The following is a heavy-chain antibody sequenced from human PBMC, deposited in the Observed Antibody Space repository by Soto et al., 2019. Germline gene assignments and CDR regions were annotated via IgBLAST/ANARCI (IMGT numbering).Heavy chain of an antibody. CDR1: GFSLITSGVG. CDR2: IYWDDDK. CDR3: AHAMAPRIFDY. V-gene: IGHV2-5*02. J-gene: IGHJ4*02. Sequence: QITLKEAGPTLVKPTQTLTLTCSFSGFSLITSGVGVGWIRQPPGKALEWLALIYWDDDKGYSTSLKSRRTIPKDNARTLIVLTMTNMDPADTAPYYCAHAMAPRIFDYWGQGTLVTVSS.